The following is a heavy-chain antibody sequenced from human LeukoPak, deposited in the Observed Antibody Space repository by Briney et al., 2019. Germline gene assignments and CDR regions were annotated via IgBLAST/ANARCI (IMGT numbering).Heavy chain of an antibody. Sequence: GRSLRLSCAASGFTFSSYGMHWVRQAPGKRLEWVAVIWYDGSNKYYADSVKGRFTISRDNSKNTLYLQMNSLRAEDTAVYYCARAPIVVPYRGIDYWGQGTLVTVSS. J-gene: IGHJ4*02. CDR2: IWYDGSNK. CDR3: ARAPIVVPYRGIDY. CDR1: GFTFSSYG. D-gene: IGHD3-22*01. V-gene: IGHV3-33*01.